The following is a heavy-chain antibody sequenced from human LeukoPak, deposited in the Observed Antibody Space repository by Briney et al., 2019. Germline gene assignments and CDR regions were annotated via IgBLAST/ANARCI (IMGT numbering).Heavy chain of an antibody. D-gene: IGHD3-10*01. CDR1: GGTFSSYA. CDR2: IIPIFGTA. Sequence: SVKVSCKASGGTFSSYAISWVRQAPGQGLEWMGGIIPIFGTANYAQKFQGRVTITADESTSTAYMELSSLRSEDTAVYYCAGVRSHTDDYYYYGMDVWGQGTTVTVSS. J-gene: IGHJ6*02. V-gene: IGHV1-69*01. CDR3: AGVRSHTDDYYYYGMDV.